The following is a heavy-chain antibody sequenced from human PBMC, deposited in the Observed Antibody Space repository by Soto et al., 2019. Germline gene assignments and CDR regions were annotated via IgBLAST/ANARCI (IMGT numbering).Heavy chain of an antibody. CDR2: IYYSGST. J-gene: IGHJ4*02. V-gene: IGHV4-31*03. CDR3: ARDGTPNRGYEGAVDY. D-gene: IGHD5-12*01. Sequence: QVQLQESGPGLVKPSQTLSLTCSVSGGSISSGSYYWSWIRQHPGRGLEWIGYIYYSGSTFYNPSLKSRVTISVDTSKNQFSLKLSSVTAADTAVYYCARDGTPNRGYEGAVDYWGQGTLVTVSS. CDR1: GGSISSGSYY.